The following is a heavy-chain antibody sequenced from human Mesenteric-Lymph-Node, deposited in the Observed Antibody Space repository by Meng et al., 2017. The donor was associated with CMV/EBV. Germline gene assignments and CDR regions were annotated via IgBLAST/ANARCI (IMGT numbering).Heavy chain of an antibody. CDR3: ARGSPYYYYGMDV. V-gene: IGHV1-8*02. CDR2: MNPNNGNT. CDR1: GYTFTSYG. J-gene: IGHJ6*02. Sequence: ASVKVSCKASGYTFTSYGISWVRQAPGQGLEWMGWMNPNNGNTGYTQRFQGRVTMTRNTSTTTAYMELGSLRSDDTAVYYCARGSPYYYYGMDVWGQGTTVTVSS.